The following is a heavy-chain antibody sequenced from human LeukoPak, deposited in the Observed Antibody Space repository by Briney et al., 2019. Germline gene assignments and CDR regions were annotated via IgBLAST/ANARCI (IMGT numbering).Heavy chain of an antibody. Sequence: KHGESLKISWKGSGYSFTSYWIGLVRQMPGKGLEWMGIIYPGDSDTRYSPSFQGQVTISADKSISTAYLQWSSLKASDTAMYYCARHLGQWLTTDWYFDLWGRGTLVTVSS. D-gene: IGHD6-19*01. CDR1: GYSFTSYW. J-gene: IGHJ2*01. V-gene: IGHV5-51*01. CDR3: ARHLGQWLTTDWYFDL. CDR2: IYPGDSDT.